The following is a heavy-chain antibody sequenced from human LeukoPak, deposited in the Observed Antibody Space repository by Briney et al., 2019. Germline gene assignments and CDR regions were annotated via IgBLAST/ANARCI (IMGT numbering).Heavy chain of an antibody. CDR2: ISTYNGNT. CDR1: GYTFTSYG. Sequence: GASVKVSCKASGYTFTSYGISWVRQAPGQGLEWMGWISTYNGNTNYAQKLQGRVTMTTDTPTSTAYMELRSLRSDDTAVYYCAKNFSYRGSNAGYWGQGTLVTVSS. CDR3: AKNFSYRGSNAGY. D-gene: IGHD1-26*01. J-gene: IGHJ4*02. V-gene: IGHV1-18*01.